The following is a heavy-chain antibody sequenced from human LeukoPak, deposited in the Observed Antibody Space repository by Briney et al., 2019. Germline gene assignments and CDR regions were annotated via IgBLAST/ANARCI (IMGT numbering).Heavy chain of an antibody. D-gene: IGHD3-22*01. CDR3: ARDTTYYYDSSGYYHIRGFDP. Sequence: SETLSLTCTVSGGSISSYYWSWIRQPAGKGLEWIGRIYTSGSTNYNPSLKSRVTMSVDTSKNQFSLKLSSVTAADTAVYYCARDTTYYYDSSGYYHIRGFDPWGQGTLVTVSS. CDR2: IYTSGST. J-gene: IGHJ5*02. V-gene: IGHV4-4*07. CDR1: GGSISSYY.